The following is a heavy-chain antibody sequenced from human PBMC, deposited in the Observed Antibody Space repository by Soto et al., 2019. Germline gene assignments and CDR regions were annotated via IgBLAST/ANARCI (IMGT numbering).Heavy chain of an antibody. CDR1: GYTFTSYG. Sequence: QVQLVQSGAEVKKPGASVKVSCKASGYTFTSYGISWVRQAPGQCLEWMGWISAYNGNTNYAQKLQGRVTMTTDTSTSTAYMELRSLRSDDTAVYYCARSFMVRGIQGGWFDPWGQGTLVTVSS. V-gene: IGHV1-18*01. D-gene: IGHD3-10*01. J-gene: IGHJ5*02. CDR2: ISAYNGNT. CDR3: ARSFMVRGIQGGWFDP.